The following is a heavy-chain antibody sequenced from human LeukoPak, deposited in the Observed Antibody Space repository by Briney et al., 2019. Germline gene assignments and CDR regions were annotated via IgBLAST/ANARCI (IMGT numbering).Heavy chain of an antibody. D-gene: IGHD3-10*01. V-gene: IGHV3-11*01. CDR1: GFSFSDYY. J-gene: IGHJ4*02. CDR3: ARDDVSGSYYIQLDY. CDR2: ISSSGSTI. Sequence: GGSLRLSCAASGFSFSDYYMSWIRQAPGKGLEWVSYISSSGSTIYYADSVKGRFTISRDNATNTLYMQMNSPRAQNTGVCYSARDDVSGSYYIQLDYWGQETLVTVSS.